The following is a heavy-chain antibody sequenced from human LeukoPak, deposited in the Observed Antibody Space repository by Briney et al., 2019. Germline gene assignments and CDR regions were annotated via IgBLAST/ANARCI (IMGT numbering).Heavy chain of an antibody. Sequence: GGSLRLSCAASGFTFSNAWMSWVRQAPGKGLEWVGRIKSKSDGGTTYYAAPVKGRFTISRDDSKNKLYLQMNSLKTEDTAVYYCTTDPEQLVFDYWGQGTLVTVSS. J-gene: IGHJ4*02. CDR1: GFTFSNAW. CDR2: IKSKSDGGTT. V-gene: IGHV3-15*01. CDR3: TTDPEQLVFDY. D-gene: IGHD6-13*01.